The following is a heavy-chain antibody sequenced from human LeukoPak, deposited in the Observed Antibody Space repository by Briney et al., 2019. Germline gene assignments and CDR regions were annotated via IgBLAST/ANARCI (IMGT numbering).Heavy chain of an antibody. V-gene: IGHV3-74*01. CDR2: ISSDGSST. CDR3: ARDSGSPYGMDV. J-gene: IGHJ6*02. Sequence: GGSLKLSCAASGFTFSTYWMHWVRQAPGKGLVCVSRISSDGSSTTYVDSVKGRFTISRDNAKNTLYLQMNSLRAEDTAVYYCARDSGSPYGMDVWGQGTTVTVSS. CDR1: GFTFSTYW. D-gene: IGHD1-1*01.